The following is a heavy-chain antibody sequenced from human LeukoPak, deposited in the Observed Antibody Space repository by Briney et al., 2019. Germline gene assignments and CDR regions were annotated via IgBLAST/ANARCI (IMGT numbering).Heavy chain of an antibody. Sequence: SETLSLTCTVSGGSISSGGYYWSWIRQPAGKGLEWIGRIYTSGSTNYNPSLKSRVTISVDTSKNQFSLKLSSVTAADTAVYYCARWSRDLDAFDIWGQGTMVTVSS. CDR3: ARWSRDLDAFDI. CDR2: IYTSGST. CDR1: GGSISSGGYY. J-gene: IGHJ3*02. V-gene: IGHV4-61*02.